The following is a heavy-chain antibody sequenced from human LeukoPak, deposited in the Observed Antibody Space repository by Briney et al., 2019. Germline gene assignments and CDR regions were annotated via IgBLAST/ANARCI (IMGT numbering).Heavy chain of an antibody. CDR2: INPNSGGT. Sequence: ASVKVSCKASGYTFTGYYVHWVRQAPGQGLEWMGWINPNSGGTNYAQKFQGRVTMTRDTSISTAYMELSRLRSDDTAVYYCAQILTGYPPDAFDIWGQGTMVTVSS. J-gene: IGHJ3*02. V-gene: IGHV1-2*02. CDR3: AQILTGYPPDAFDI. CDR1: GYTFTGYY. D-gene: IGHD3-9*01.